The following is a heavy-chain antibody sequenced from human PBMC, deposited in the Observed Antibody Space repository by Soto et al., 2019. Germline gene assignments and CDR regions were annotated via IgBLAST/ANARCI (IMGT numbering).Heavy chain of an antibody. V-gene: IGHV5-10-1*01. CDR1: GYSFTSYW. CDR2: IDPSDSYT. D-gene: IGHD3-10*01. Sequence: PGESLKISCKGSGYSFTSYWISWVRQMPGKGLEWMGRIDPSDSYTNYNPSFQGHVTMSADKSIATAYLQWSSLKASDTAMYYCANPGRGMVRYDNWGQGTLVTVSS. J-gene: IGHJ4*02. CDR3: ANPGRGMVRYDN.